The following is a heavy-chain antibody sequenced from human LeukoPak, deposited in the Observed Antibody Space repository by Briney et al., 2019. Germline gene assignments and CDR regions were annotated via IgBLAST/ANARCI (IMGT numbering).Heavy chain of an antibody. CDR1: GGSISSYY. CDR3: ARTAQWLVHNWFDP. CDR2: IYYSGYT. J-gene: IGHJ5*02. Sequence: SETLSLTCSVSGGSISSYYWSWIRQSPEKGLEWIAYIYYSGYTSYNPSLKSRVTISVDTSKNQFSLKLSSVTAADTAVYYCARTAQWLVHNWFDPWGQGTLVTVSS. D-gene: IGHD6-19*01. V-gene: IGHV4-59*12.